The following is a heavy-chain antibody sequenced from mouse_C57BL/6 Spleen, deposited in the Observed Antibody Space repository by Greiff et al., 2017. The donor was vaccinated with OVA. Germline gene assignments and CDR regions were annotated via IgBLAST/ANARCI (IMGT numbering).Heavy chain of an antibody. CDR1: GFNITDYY. J-gene: IGHJ2*01. CDR3: ASDYYGSIIFDY. CDR2: IDPEAGET. V-gene: IGHV14-2*01. D-gene: IGHD1-1*01. Sequence: VQLQQSGAELVKPGASVKLSCTASGFNITDYYMHWVKQRPEQGLEWIGRIDPEAGETKYAPKFQGKATITADTSSNTAYLQLSSLTSEDTAVYYCASDYYGSIIFDYWGQGTTLTVSS.